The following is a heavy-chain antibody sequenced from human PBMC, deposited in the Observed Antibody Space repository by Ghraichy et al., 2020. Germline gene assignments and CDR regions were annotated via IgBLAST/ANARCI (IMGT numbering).Heavy chain of an antibody. CDR2: ISGSGGNT. CDR1: GFTFRSYA. D-gene: IGHD6-19*01. Sequence: GGSLRLSCAASGFTFRSYAMSWVRQAPGKGLEWVSGISGSGGNTYYPDSVKGRFTISRDNSKNTLYLQMNSLRDEDTAVYYCAKREPYSTGWGSYDYWGQGTLVTVSS. CDR3: AKREPYSTGWGSYDY. V-gene: IGHV3-23*01. J-gene: IGHJ4*02.